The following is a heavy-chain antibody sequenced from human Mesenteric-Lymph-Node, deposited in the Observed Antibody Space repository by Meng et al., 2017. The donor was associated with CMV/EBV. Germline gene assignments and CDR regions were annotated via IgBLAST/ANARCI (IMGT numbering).Heavy chain of an antibody. V-gene: IGHV4-61*01. CDR1: GGSVNSGSYY. CDR3: ARAVGSSTSWTP. Sequence: TVSGGSVNSGSYYWSWIRQPPGKGLEWIGEIYHSGSTNYNPSLKSRVTISVDKSKNQFSLKLSSVTAADTAVYYCARAVGSSTSWTPWGRGTLVTVSS. J-gene: IGHJ2*01. D-gene: IGHD2-2*01. CDR2: IYHSGST.